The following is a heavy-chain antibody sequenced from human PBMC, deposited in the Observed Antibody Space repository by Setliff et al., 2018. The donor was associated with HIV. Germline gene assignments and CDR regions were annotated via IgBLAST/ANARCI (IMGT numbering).Heavy chain of an antibody. Sequence: SETLSLTCAVYGESFSRYYFTWIRQAPGRGLEWIEEINHSAFTKYNPSLASRVTMSIDTSKNQFSLLLSSVTAADTAMYFCARRPGGITRARLDNWGQGTLVTVSS. D-gene: IGHD3-16*01. J-gene: IGHJ4*02. CDR2: INHSAFT. CDR1: GESFSRYY. CDR3: ARRPGGITRARLDN. V-gene: IGHV4-34*01.